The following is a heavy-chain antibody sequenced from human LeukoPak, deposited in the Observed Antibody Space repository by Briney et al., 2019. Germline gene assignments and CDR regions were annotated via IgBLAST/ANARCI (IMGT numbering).Heavy chain of an antibody. CDR2: IYSSGMT. V-gene: IGHV3-53*01. CDR1: GFTVSSNY. D-gene: IGHD4-17*01. CDR3: ARDLYGVSHDY. Sequence: GGSLRLSCAASGFTVSSNYMSWVRQAPGKGREWVSVIYSSGMTYYADSVKGRFTISRDNSKNTLYLHMNSLRAEDTAVYYCARDLYGVSHDYWGQGTLVTVSS. J-gene: IGHJ4*02.